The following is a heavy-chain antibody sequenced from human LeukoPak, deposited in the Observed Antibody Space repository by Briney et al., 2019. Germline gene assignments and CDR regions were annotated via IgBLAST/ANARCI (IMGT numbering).Heavy chain of an antibody. CDR3: VRDQTIDSRAGPSDPFDV. D-gene: IGHD3-3*01. J-gene: IGHJ3*01. Sequence: GGSLRLSCEASGLSLSNYPMHWVRQAPGKGLEWVANIKQDGSEKYYVDSVKGRFTISRDNAKNSLYLQMNSLRADDTAVYYCVRDQTIDSRAGPSDPFDVWGQGTMVTVSS. V-gene: IGHV3-7*03. CDR1: GLSLSNYP. CDR2: IKQDGSEK.